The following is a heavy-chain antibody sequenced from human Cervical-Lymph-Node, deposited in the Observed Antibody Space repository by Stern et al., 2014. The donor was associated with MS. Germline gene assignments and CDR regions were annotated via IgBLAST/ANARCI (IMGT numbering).Heavy chain of an antibody. CDR3: ATGATGWFSWFDP. V-gene: IGHV1-58*01. CDR2: IVVGSGDT. Sequence: QLAESGPEVKKPGTSVKVSCKASEFTLMSSAVQWVRQARGQRLEWIGWIVVGSGDTHYAQNFQERVTITRDRSTTTAYMELSSLRVEDTAVYYCATGATGWFSWFDPWGQGTLVTVSS. CDR1: EFTLMSSA. D-gene: IGHD6-19*01. J-gene: IGHJ5*02.